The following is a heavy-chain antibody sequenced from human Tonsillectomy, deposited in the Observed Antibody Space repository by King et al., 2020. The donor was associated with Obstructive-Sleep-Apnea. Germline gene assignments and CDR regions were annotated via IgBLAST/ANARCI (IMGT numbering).Heavy chain of an antibody. CDR1: GGSISSSTYY. D-gene: IGHD3-22*01. Sequence: QLQESGPGLVKPSETLSLTCTVSGGSISSSTYYLGWIRQPPGKGLEWIGSIYYSGSTYYNPPLKSRVTISVDTSKNQFSLNLSSVTAADTAVYYCARDCYYDSSGYPDAFDIWGQGTMVTVSS. J-gene: IGHJ3*02. CDR3: ARDCYYDSSGYPDAFDI. CDR2: IYYSGST. V-gene: IGHV4-39*07.